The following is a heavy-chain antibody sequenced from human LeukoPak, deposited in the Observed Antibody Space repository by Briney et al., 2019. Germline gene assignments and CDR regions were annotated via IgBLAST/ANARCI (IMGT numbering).Heavy chain of an antibody. CDR1: GGSFSGYY. CDR3: ARGRVGNYYDSSGSRYFQH. CDR2: INHSGST. V-gene: IGHV4-34*01. D-gene: IGHD3-22*01. J-gene: IGHJ1*01. Sequence: PSETLSLTCAVYGGSFSGYYWSWIRQPPGKGLEWIGEINHSGSTNYNPSLKSRVTTSVDTSKNQFSLKLSSVTAADTAVYYCARGRVGNYYDSSGSRYFQHWGQGTLVTVSS.